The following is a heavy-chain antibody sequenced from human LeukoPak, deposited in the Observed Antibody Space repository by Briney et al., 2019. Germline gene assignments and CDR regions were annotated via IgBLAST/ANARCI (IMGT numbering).Heavy chain of an antibody. D-gene: IGHD2-15*01. CDR1: GGSFSGYY. J-gene: IGHJ4*02. V-gene: IGHV4-34*01. CDR3: AREALGYCSGGSCYGLDYFDY. CDR2: IYCSGST. Sequence: PSETLSLTCAVYGGSFSGYYWSWIRQPPGKGLEWIGCIYCSGSTYYNPSLKSRVTILVDTSKNQFSLKLSSVTAADTAVYYCAREALGYCSGGSCYGLDYFDYWGQGTLVTVSS.